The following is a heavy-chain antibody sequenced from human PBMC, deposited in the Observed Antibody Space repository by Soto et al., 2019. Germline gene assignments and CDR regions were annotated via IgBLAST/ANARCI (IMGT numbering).Heavy chain of an antibody. Sequence: EVQLVESGGTLVQPARSLRLSCAASASSFSTSWMHWFRQAPGEGLVWVSSINPDGRTINYADSVKGRFTISRDNAKNTLYLQMSSLRVEAAAVYFCATAGYYRFDNLGMGTLGTVSS. J-gene: IGHJ4*02. CDR1: ASSFSTSW. CDR2: INPDGRTI. CDR3: ATAGYYRFDN. D-gene: IGHD5-18*01. V-gene: IGHV3-74*01.